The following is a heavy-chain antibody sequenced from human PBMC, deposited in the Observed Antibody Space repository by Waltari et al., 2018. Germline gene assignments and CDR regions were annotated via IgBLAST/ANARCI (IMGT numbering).Heavy chain of an antibody. CDR1: GGTFSSDA. CDR3: ASVGVPAYYYYYGMDV. J-gene: IGHJ6*02. D-gene: IGHD2-8*01. V-gene: IGHV1-69*08. CDR2: IIPIFGTA. Sequence: QVQLVQSGAEVKKPGSSVKVSCKASGGTFSSDAISWVRQAPGQGLEWKGRIIPIFGTANYAQKFQGRVTITADKSTSTAYMELSSLRSEDTAVYYCASVGVPAYYYYYGMDVWGQGTTVTVSS.